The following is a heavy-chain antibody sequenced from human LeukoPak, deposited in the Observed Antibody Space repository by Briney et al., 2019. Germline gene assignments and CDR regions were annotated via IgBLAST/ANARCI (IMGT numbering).Heavy chain of an antibody. Sequence: SETLSLTCTVSGGSISSSSYYWGWIRQPPGKGLERIGRSYYSGSTYYNPSLKSRVTISVDTSKNQFSLKLSSVTAADTAVYYCARALQDIVVVPAAAFDYWGQGTLVTVSS. CDR3: ARALQDIVVVPAAAFDY. D-gene: IGHD2-2*01. V-gene: IGHV4-39*01. CDR1: GGSISSSSYY. J-gene: IGHJ4*02. CDR2: SYYSGST.